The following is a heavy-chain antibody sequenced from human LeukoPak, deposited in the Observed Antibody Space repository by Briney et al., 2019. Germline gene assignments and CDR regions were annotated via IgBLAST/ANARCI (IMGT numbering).Heavy chain of an antibody. CDR2: INSDASST. CDR1: GFTFSNFW. Sequence: GGSLRLSCAASGFTFSNFWMYWVRLVPGKGLVSVSRINSDASSTRYADSVKGRFTISRDNAKNTLYLQMNSLRVDDTAVYHCGNGIRYFAGPDYWGQGTLVTVSS. V-gene: IGHV3-74*01. J-gene: IGHJ4*02. D-gene: IGHD3-9*01. CDR3: GNGIRYFAGPDY.